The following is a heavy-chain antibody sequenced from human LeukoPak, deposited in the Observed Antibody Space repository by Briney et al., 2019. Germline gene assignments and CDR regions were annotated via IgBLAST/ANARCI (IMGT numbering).Heavy chain of an antibody. D-gene: IGHD3-9*01. J-gene: IGHJ4*02. CDR2: IWYDGSNK. Sequence: PGRSLRLSCAASGFTFSSYGMHWVRQAPGKGLEWVAVIWYDGSNKYYADSVKGRFTISRDNSKNTLYLQMSSLRAEDTAVYYCARDHDILTGLDYWGQGTLVTVSS. V-gene: IGHV3-33*01. CDR3: ARDHDILTGLDY. CDR1: GFTFSSYG.